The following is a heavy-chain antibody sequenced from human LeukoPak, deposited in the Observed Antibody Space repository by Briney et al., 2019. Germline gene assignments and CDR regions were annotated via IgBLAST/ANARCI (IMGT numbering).Heavy chain of an antibody. D-gene: IGHD5-18*01. CDR1: GFTFSSYG. CDR3: AKDDERGYSYGIFDY. CDR2: IWYDGSNK. Sequence: GGSLRLSCAASGFTFSSYGMHWVRQAPGKGLEWVGVIWYDGSNKYYADSVKGRFTISRDNSKNTLYLQMNSLRAEDTAVYYCAKDDERGYSYGIFDYWGQGTLVTVSS. J-gene: IGHJ4*02. V-gene: IGHV3-33*06.